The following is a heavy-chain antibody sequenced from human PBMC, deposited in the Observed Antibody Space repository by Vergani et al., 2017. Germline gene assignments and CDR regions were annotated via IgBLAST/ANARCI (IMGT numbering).Heavy chain of an antibody. CDR1: GFSLSTSGVG. D-gene: IGHD2-15*01. V-gene: IGHV2-5*02. CDR2: IYWDDDK. J-gene: IGHJ4*02. CDR3: AHIRDIVVVVAAEDYYFDY. Sequence: QITLKESGPTLVKPTQTLTLTCTFSGFSLSTSGVGVGCIRQPPGKALEWLALIYWDDDKRYSTSLKSRLTITKDTSKNQVVLTMTNMDPVDTATYYCAHIRDIVVVVAAEDYYFDYWGQGTLVTVSS.